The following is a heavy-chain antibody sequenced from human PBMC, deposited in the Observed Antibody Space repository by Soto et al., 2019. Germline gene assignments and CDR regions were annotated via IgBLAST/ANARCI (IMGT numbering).Heavy chain of an antibody. V-gene: IGHV3-66*01. CDR3: ARDGGNSGGGGTQWYYYMDV. D-gene: IGHD2-15*01. Sequence: EVQLVESGGGLVQPGGSLRLSCAASGITVSSSYMSWARQAPGKGLEWVSVIYSGGSTYYADSAKGRFTISRDNYKNVLYLQLNSLRAEDTAVYYCARDGGNSGGGGTQWYYYMDVWGKGTTVTVSS. CDR1: GITVSSSY. J-gene: IGHJ6*03. CDR2: IYSGGST.